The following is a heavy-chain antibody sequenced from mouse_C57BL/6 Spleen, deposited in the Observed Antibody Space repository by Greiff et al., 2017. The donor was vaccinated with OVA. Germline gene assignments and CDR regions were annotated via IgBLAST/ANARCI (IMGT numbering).Heavy chain of an antibody. CDR1: GFTFSNYW. CDR3: TNYYYGSSYAMDY. Sequence: EVQGVESGGGLVQPGGSMKLSCVASGFTFSNYWMNWVRQSPEKGLEWVAQIRLKSDNYATPYAESVKGRFTISRDDSKSSVYLQMNNLRAEDTGIYYCTNYYYGSSYAMDYWGQGTSVTVSS. CDR2: IRLKSDNYAT. J-gene: IGHJ4*01. D-gene: IGHD1-1*01. V-gene: IGHV6-3*01.